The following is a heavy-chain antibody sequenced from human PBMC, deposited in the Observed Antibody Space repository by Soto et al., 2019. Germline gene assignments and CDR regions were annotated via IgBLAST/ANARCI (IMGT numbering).Heavy chain of an antibody. CDR3: ARHSGAAAGPLYGMDV. Sequence: MKISCDGSGYSVSSYWIGWVRRMPGKGLEWMGSIYCGDSDTRYSQSFQGQVTISADKSISTAYMQWSSLKASDTAMNSCARHSGAAAGPLYGMDVWGQGTTVTVSS. D-gene: IGHD6-13*01. CDR2: IYCGDSDT. CDR1: GYSVSSYW. J-gene: IGHJ6*02. V-gene: IGHV5-51*01.